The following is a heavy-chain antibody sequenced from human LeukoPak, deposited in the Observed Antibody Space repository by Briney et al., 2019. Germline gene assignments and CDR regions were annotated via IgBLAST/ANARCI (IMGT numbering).Heavy chain of an antibody. CDR3: ARGLTTRGYFDY. J-gene: IGHJ4*02. CDR2: IYHSGST. CDR1: GYSISSGYY. D-gene: IGHD4-11*01. Sequence: SETLSLTCTVSGYSISSGYYWGWIRQPPGKGLEWIGSIYHSGSTYYNPSLKSRVTISVDTSKNQFSLKLSSVTAADTAVYYCARGLTTRGYFDYWGQGTLVTVSS. V-gene: IGHV4-38-2*02.